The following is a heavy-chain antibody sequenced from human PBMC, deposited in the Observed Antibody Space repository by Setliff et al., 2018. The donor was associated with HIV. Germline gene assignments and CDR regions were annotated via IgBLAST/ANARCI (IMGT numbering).Heavy chain of an antibody. CDR1: GYTFTTYG. Sequence: ASVKVSCKASGYTFTTYGMNWVRQAPGQGLEWMGWINTNTGNPTYAQGFTGRFVFSLDTSVSTAYLQISSLKAEDTAVYYCARAPPRITIFGVVVSSDYFNYYMDVWGKGTTVTVSS. V-gene: IGHV7-4-1*02. D-gene: IGHD3-3*01. CDR2: INTNTGNP. J-gene: IGHJ6*03. CDR3: ARAPPRITIFGVVVSSDYFNYYMDV.